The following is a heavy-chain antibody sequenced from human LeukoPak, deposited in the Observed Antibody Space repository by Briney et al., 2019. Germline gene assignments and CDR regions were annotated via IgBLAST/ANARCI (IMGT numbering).Heavy chain of an antibody. V-gene: IGHV3-11*01. CDR1: GFTFSDYY. Sequence: GGSLRLSCAASGFTFSDYYMSWIRQAPGKGLEWVSYISSSGSTIYYADSVKGRFTISRDNAKNSLYLQVNSLRAEDTAVYYCAGDGDPYYFDYWGQGTLVTVSS. CDR2: ISSSGSTI. CDR3: AGDGDPYYFDY. D-gene: IGHD4-17*01. J-gene: IGHJ4*02.